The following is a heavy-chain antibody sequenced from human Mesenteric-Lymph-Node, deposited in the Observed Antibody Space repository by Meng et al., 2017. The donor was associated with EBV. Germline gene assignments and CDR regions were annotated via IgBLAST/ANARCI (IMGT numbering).Heavy chain of an antibody. CDR3: ARVYYDNNGFWWFDS. D-gene: IGHD3-22*01. CDR1: GASVTRGSYD. Sequence: VLVQDAGPRPVRPSGPLSLTCNVSGASVTRGSYDWTWIRQSPGKAPEWIAYIYYTGRTNYNPSLKSRVTISVDTSKNQFSLELSFVTAADTAMYYCARVYYDNNGFWWFDSWGQGTLVTVSS. CDR2: IYYTGRT. J-gene: IGHJ5*01. V-gene: IGHV4-61*01.